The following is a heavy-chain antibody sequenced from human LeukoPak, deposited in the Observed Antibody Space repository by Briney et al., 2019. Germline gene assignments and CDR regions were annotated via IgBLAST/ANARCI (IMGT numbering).Heavy chain of an antibody. D-gene: IGHD2-2*02. CDR2: ISRSGSTI. V-gene: IGHV3-11*04. Sequence: PGGSLRLSCAASGFTFSDYYMSWIRQAPGKGLEWVSYISRSGSTIYYADSVKGRFTISRDNSKNTLYLQMNSLSAEDTALYFCAKGYCTGTSRYTGLDYWGQGTLVTVSS. J-gene: IGHJ4*02. CDR3: AKGYCTGTSRYTGLDY. CDR1: GFTFSDYY.